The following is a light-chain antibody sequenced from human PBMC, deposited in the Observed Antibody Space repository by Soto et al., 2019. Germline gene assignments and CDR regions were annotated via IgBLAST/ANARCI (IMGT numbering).Light chain of an antibody. J-gene: IGKJ2*01. Sequence: IQLTQSPSSLSTSVGDSVTITCRASQSISNFLNWYQHKPGKAPDLLIYAASTLFSGVPSRFRGSGSETDFTLTTSSLQPEYFATYYRQHSYRAPYPFGQGTKLEIK. CDR2: AAS. V-gene: IGKV1-39*01. CDR1: QSISNF. CDR3: QHSYRAPYP.